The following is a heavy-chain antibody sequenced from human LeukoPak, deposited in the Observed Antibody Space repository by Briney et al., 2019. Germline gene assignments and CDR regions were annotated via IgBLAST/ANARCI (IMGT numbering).Heavy chain of an antibody. D-gene: IGHD1-7*01. Sequence: PGGYLRLSCAASGFTFSSYGMHWVRQAPGKGLEWVAFIRYDGSNKYYADSVKGRFTISRDNSKNTLYLQMNSLRAEDTAVYYCAKKTGTRYYFDYWGLGTLVTVSS. V-gene: IGHV3-30*02. CDR3: AKKTGTRYYFDY. CDR1: GFTFSSYG. CDR2: IRYDGSNK. J-gene: IGHJ4*02.